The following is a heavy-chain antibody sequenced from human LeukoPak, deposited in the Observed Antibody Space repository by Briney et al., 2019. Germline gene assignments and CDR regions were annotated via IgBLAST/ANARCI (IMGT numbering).Heavy chain of an antibody. V-gene: IGHV1-69*01. CDR2: IIPIFGTA. CDR3: ATYCSSTSCYLHYFDY. Sequence: SVKVSCKASGGTFSSHAISWVRQAPGQGLEWMGGIIPIFGTANYAQKFQGRVTITADESTSTAYMELSSLRSEDTAVYYCATYCSSTSCYLHYFDYWGQGTLVTVSS. D-gene: IGHD2-2*01. CDR1: GGTFSSHA. J-gene: IGHJ4*02.